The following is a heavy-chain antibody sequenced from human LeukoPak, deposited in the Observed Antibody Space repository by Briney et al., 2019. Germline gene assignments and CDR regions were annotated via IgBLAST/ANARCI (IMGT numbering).Heavy chain of an antibody. V-gene: IGHV3-21*01. CDR1: GFTFSSYS. J-gene: IGHJ4*02. CDR2: ISSSYI. CDR3: ASLVAAPSGY. D-gene: IGHD2-15*01. Sequence: TGGSLRLSCAASGFTFSSYSMNWVRQAPGKGLEWVSSISSSYIYYADSVKGRFTISRDNAKNSLYLQMNSLRAEDTAVYYCASLVAAPSGYWGQGTLVTVSS.